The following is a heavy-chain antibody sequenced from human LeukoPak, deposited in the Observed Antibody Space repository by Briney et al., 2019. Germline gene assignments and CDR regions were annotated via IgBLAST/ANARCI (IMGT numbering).Heavy chain of an antibody. CDR2: INHSGST. V-gene: IGHV4-34*01. CDR3: AGGGYFDWYNIAYAFDI. J-gene: IGHJ3*02. Sequence: SETLSLTCAVYGGSFSGYYWSWIRQPPGKGLEWIGEINHSGSTNYNPSLKSRVTISVDTSKNQFSLKLSSVTAADTAVYYCAGGGYFDWYNIAYAFDIWGQGTMVTVSS. D-gene: IGHD3-9*01. CDR1: GGSFSGYY.